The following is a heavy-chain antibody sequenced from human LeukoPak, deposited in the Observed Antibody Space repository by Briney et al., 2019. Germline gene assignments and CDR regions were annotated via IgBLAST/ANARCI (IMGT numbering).Heavy chain of an antibody. V-gene: IGHV1-69*04. Sequence: SVKVSCKASGGTFSSYAISWVRQAPGQGPEWMGRIIPILGVANYAQTFQGRVTITADKSTSTAYMELSSLRSEDTAVYYCARAGVGATLHNDYWGQGTLVTVSS. CDR2: IIPILGVA. CDR1: GGTFSSYA. J-gene: IGHJ4*02. D-gene: IGHD1-26*01. CDR3: ARAGVGATLHNDY.